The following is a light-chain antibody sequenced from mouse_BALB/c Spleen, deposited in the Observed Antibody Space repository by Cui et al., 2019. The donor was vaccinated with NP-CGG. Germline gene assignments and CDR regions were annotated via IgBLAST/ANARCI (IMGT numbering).Light chain of an antibody. CDR3: ALWYSNHWV. CDR2: GTN. V-gene: IGLV1*01. Sequence: QAAATQESPLTTLPGETVTLTCRSSTGAVTTSNYANWVQEKPDHLFTGLIGGTNNRAPGVPARFSGSLIGDKAALTITGTRTEDEAIYFCALWYSNHWVFGGGTKLTVL. CDR1: TGAVTTSNY. J-gene: IGLJ1*01.